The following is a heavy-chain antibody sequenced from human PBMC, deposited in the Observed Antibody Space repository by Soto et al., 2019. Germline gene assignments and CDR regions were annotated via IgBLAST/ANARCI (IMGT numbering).Heavy chain of an antibody. CDR2: TYTSGIT. V-gene: IGHV3-53*01. D-gene: IGHD2-8*01. J-gene: IGHJ3*02. Sequence: EVQLVESGGGLIQPGGSLRLSCAASGFSVSSNYMSWVRQAPGKGLEWVSVTYTSGITYYADSVKGRFTISRDNSKNTLHLQVSSLRADDTAVYYCALRTQWSHALDIWGQGTMVTVSS. CDR3: ALRTQWSHALDI. CDR1: GFSVSSNY.